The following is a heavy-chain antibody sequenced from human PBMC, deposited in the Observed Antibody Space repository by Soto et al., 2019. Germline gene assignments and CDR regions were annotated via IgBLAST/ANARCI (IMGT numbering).Heavy chain of an antibody. J-gene: IGHJ6*02. CDR3: AKDPMVRGVTTYYYYYGMDV. CDR2: ISYGGSNK. D-gene: IGHD3-10*01. V-gene: IGHV3-30*18. Sequence: PGGSLRLSCAASGFTFSSYGMHWVRQAPGKGLEWVAVISYGGSNKYYADSVKGRFTISRDNSKNTLYLQMNSLRAEDTAVYYCAKDPMVRGVTTYYYYYGMDVWGQGTTVTVSS. CDR1: GFTFSSYG.